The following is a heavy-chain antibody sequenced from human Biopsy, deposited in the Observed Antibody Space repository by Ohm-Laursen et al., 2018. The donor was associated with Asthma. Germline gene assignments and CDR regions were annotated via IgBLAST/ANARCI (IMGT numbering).Heavy chain of an antibody. Sequence: GSLRLSCTASGFTVSRDHMFWVRQAPGMGLEWVSVIYSGGTSHTADSVRGRFTISRDFSKNTLHLQMHSLRVEDTAVYYCARGDSSGWSHYYFDYWGQGTLVTVSS. CDR1: GFTVSRDH. V-gene: IGHV3-53*01. D-gene: IGHD6-19*01. CDR2: IYSGGTS. J-gene: IGHJ4*02. CDR3: ARGDSSGWSHYYFDY.